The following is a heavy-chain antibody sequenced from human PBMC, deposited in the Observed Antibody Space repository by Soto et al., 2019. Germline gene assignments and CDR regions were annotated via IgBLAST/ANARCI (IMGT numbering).Heavy chain of an antibody. V-gene: IGHV3-21*01. CDR3: SRRPGGVVVISGSTPDY. Sequence: EVQLVESGGGLVKPGGSLRLSCAASGFTFSSYSMNWVRQAPGKGLEWVSSISSSSSYIYYADSVKGRFTISRDNAKNSLYLHMNILRAEDTAVYYCSRRPGGVVVISGSTPDYWGQGTLVTFSS. CDR2: ISSSSSYI. D-gene: IGHD3-22*01. J-gene: IGHJ4*02. CDR1: GFTFSSYS.